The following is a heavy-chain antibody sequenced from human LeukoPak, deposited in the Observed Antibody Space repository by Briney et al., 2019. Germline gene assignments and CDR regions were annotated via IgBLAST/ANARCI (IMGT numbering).Heavy chain of an antibody. CDR1: GGSISSYY. V-gene: IGHV4-59*01. CDR3: ARQSVAIDY. Sequence: SETLSLTCTVSGGSISSYYWTWIRQPPGKGLEWIGYVSYSGTTKYNPSLKSRVTMSVDMSKNRLSLRLTSVTAADTAVYYCARQSVAIDYWGQGTLVTVSS. J-gene: IGHJ4*02. D-gene: IGHD2-15*01. CDR2: VSYSGTT.